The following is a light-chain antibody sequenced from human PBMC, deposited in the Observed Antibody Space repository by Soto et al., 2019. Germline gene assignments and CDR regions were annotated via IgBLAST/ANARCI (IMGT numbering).Light chain of an antibody. V-gene: IGKV3-20*01. J-gene: IGKJ1*01. CDR1: QSVSSSY. CDR2: GAS. CDR3: QQYGSPLWT. Sequence: EIVLTQSPGILSLSPGERATLSCRASQSVSSSYLAWYQQKPGQAPRLLIYGASSRATGIPDRISGSGSGTNFTLTHNRTEAGNFGVYYRQQYGSPLWTVGQGTKVE.